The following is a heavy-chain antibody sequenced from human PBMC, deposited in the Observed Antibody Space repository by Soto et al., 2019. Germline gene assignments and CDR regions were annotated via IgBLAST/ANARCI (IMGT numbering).Heavy chain of an antibody. CDR3: ARGDIVLVPASEGNWFDP. CDR1: AYSFTTYH. Sequence: QVQLVQSGAEVNKPGASVTVSCKASAYSFTTYHIHWVRQAPGQGLEWMGLINPDAGATNYAQRFQGRLRLTRDTSTSTVYMELRSLRFDDTAVYYCARGDIVLVPASEGNWFDPWGQGTLVTVSS. V-gene: IGHV1-46*01. D-gene: IGHD2-2*01. J-gene: IGHJ5*02. CDR2: INPDAGAT.